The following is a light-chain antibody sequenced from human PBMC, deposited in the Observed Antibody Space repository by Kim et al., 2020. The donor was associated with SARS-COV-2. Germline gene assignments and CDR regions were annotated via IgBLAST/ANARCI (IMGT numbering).Light chain of an antibody. Sequence: DIQMTQSPSSLSASVGDRVTITCQASQDISNYLNWYQQKPGKAPKLLIYDASNLETGVPSRFSGSGSGTDFTFTISSLQPEDIATYYCRHHRTFGQGTKLEI. J-gene: IGKJ2*01. CDR1: QDISNY. CDR3: RHHRT. CDR2: DAS. V-gene: IGKV1-33*01.